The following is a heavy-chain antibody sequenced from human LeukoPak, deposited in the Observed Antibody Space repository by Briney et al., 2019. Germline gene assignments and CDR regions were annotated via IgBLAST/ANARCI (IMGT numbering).Heavy chain of an antibody. V-gene: IGHV4-34*01. D-gene: IGHD3-9*01. CDR2: IYYSGST. CDR1: GGSFSGYY. Sequence: SETLSLTCAVHGGSFSGYYWSWIRQPPGKGLEWIGSIYYSGSTYYNPSLKSRVTVSVDTSKNQFSLKLSSVTAADTAVYYCARGADYSYFFDYWGQGTLVTVSS. J-gene: IGHJ4*02. CDR3: ARGADYSYFFDY.